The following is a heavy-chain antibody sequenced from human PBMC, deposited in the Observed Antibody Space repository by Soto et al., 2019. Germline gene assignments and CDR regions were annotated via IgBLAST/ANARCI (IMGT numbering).Heavy chain of an antibody. CDR2: INPNSCGT. V-gene: IGHV1-2*02. CDR3: AAGRFWGVVNNY. CDR1: GYTXTGYY. Sequence: SXKVSFKASGYTXTGYYMDLVRQAPGQGLEWMGWINPNSCGTNYAKKFQGRVTMTRDTYISTAYMELSRLRSDDKAVYYCAAGRFWGVVNNYWGQGTLGTVSS. J-gene: IGHJ4*02. D-gene: IGHD3-3*01.